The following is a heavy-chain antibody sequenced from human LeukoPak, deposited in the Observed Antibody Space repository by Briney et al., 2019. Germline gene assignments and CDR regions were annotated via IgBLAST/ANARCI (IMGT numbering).Heavy chain of an antibody. V-gene: IGHV3-21*01. CDR2: ISSSSSYI. CDR1: GFTFSSYS. J-gene: IGHJ4*02. CDR3: ARGQGYCSGGSCYSGY. Sequence: GGSLRLSCAASGFTFSSYSMNWVRQAPGKGLEWVSSISSSSSYIYYADSVKGRFTISRDNAKNSLYLQMNSLRAEDTAVYYCARGQGYCSGGSCYSGYWGQGTLVTVSS. D-gene: IGHD2-15*01.